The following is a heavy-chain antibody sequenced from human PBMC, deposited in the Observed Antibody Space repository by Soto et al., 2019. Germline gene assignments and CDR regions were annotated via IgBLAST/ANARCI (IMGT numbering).Heavy chain of an antibody. V-gene: IGHV3-64*01. CDR2: ISSNGGST. D-gene: IGHD3-10*01. CDR3: ARRGDYYYYYMDV. J-gene: IGHJ6*03. Sequence: EVQLVESGGGLVQPGGSLRLSCAASGFTFSSYAMHWVRQAPGKGLEYVSAISSNGGSTYYANSVKVRFTISRENSKNTLYLQMGSLRAEDMAVYYCARRGDYYYYYMDVWGKGTTVTVSS. CDR1: GFTFSSYA.